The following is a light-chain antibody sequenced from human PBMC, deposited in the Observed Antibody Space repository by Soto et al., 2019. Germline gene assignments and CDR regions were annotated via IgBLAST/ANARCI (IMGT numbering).Light chain of an antibody. CDR1: QSISSW. Sequence: DIQMTPSPSTLSASVVDRVTITCRASQSISSWLAWYQQKPGKAPKLLIYDASSLESGVPSRFSGSGSGTEFTLTISSLQPDDFATYYCQQYNSYLTFGGGTKVDIK. J-gene: IGKJ4*01. CDR3: QQYNSYLT. V-gene: IGKV1-5*01. CDR2: DAS.